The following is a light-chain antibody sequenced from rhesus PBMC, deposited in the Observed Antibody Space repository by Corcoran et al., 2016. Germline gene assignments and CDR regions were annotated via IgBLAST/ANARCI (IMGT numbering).Light chain of an antibody. CDR3: LQYTTTPFT. Sequence: DIQMTQSPSSLSASVGDTVPITCRANQSFNSWLDWYQQKPGKAPKLLGYKASSLKTGVPSRFSGSGSGTYFKLTISSLQPEYFASYYCLQYTTTPFTLGPGTTLDI. V-gene: IGKV1-22*01. CDR2: KAS. J-gene: IGKJ3*01. CDR1: QSFNSW.